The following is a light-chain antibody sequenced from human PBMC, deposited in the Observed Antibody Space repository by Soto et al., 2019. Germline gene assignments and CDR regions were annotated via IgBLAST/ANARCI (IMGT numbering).Light chain of an antibody. Sequence: DIQMTQSPSSLSASVGDRVTITCRASQGIRNDLSWYQQKAGKAPKRLIYAASSLHSGVPSRFSVSGSGTEFTLTISSLQPEDFATYYCQQYSSYSRTFGQGTKVDIK. CDR1: QGIRND. CDR2: AAS. J-gene: IGKJ1*01. CDR3: QQYSSYSRT. V-gene: IGKV1-17*01.